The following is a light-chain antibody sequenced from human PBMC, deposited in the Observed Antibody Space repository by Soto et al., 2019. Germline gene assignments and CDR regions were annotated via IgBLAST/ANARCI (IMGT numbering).Light chain of an antibody. Sequence: QSALTQPASVSGSPGQSITISCSGTSSDIGAYEYVSWYQQHPGKPPKLMIYNINNRPSGVSYRFSGSKSSNTASLTISRLQTEDEADYYCLSHTTSRTYVFGPGTKLTV. CDR1: SSDIGAYEY. J-gene: IGLJ1*01. CDR2: NIN. CDR3: LSHTTSRTYV. V-gene: IGLV2-14*03.